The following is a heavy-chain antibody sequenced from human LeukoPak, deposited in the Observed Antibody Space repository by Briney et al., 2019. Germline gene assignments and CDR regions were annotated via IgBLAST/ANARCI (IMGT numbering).Heavy chain of an antibody. CDR1: GGSISSYY. J-gene: IGHJ4*02. D-gene: IGHD6-13*01. CDR2: IYTSGST. V-gene: IGHV4-4*07. CDR3: ARDDSSSWFHYFDY. Sequence: PSETLSLTCTVSGGSISSYYWSWIRQPAGKGLEWIGRIYTSGSTNYNPSLKSRVTMSVDTSKNQFSLKLSSVTAADTAVYYCARDDSSSWFHYFDYWGQGTLVTVSS.